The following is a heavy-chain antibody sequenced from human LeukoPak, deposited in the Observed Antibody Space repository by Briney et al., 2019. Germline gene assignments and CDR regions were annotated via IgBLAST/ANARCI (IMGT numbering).Heavy chain of an antibody. D-gene: IGHD2-21*02. CDR2: ISGSGGST. V-gene: IGHV3-23*01. Sequence: PSGGSLRLSCAASGFTFSSYAMSWVRQAPGKGLEWVSAISGSGGSTYYADSVKGRFTISRDNSKNTLYLQMNSLRAEDTAVYYCAKDSWPRSRLLSPCYFDYWGQGTLVTVSS. J-gene: IGHJ4*02. CDR3: AKDSWPRSRLLSPCYFDY. CDR1: GFTFSSYA.